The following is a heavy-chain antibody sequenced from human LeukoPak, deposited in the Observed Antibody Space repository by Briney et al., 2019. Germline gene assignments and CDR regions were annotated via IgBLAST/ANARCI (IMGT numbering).Heavy chain of an antibody. CDR2: IYFSGST. CDR1: GGSVSSDSFH. V-gene: IGHV4-61*01. D-gene: IGHD4-23*01. Sequence: SETLSLNCTVSGGSVSSDSFHCSWIRQPPGKGLEWIGYIYFSGSTNYNPSLKSRATISVDTSKNQYSLKLSSVTAADTAVYHCARAAGGNSHFDYWGQGTLVTVSS. J-gene: IGHJ4*02. CDR3: ARAAGGNSHFDY.